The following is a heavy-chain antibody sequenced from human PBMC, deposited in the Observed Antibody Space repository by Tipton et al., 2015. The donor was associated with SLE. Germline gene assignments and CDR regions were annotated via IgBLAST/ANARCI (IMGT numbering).Heavy chain of an antibody. Sequence: LRLSCAVYGGSFSGYYWSWIRQPPGKGLEWIDYIYYTGSTYYNPSLKSRVTISVDTSKNQFSLKLSSVTAADTAVYYCARGDVITLDYWGQGTLVTASS. D-gene: IGHD3-16*01. CDR3: ARGDVITLDY. J-gene: IGHJ4*02. CDR2: IYYTGST. CDR1: GGSFSGYY. V-gene: IGHV4-34*09.